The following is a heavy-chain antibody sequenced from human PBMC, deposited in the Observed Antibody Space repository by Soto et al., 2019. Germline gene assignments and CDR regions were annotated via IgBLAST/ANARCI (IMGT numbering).Heavy chain of an antibody. V-gene: IGHV4-34*01. Sequence: QVQLHQWGAGLLKPSETLSLACSIYSGSFSGYYWSWIRQPPGKGLEWIGEISQSGNTNYSPSLKSRVSISIETSKNQFSLNLASVSAADTAVYYCARAPKVSGSSQTRPDFWGQGNLVTVSS. CDR2: ISQSGNT. CDR3: ARAPKVSGSSQTRPDF. D-gene: IGHD6-6*01. CDR1: SGSFSGYY. J-gene: IGHJ4*02.